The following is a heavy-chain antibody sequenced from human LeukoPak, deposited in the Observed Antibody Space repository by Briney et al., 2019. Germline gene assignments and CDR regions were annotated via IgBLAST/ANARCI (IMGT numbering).Heavy chain of an antibody. CDR3: AKEGGLRSSWSFDF. J-gene: IGHJ4*02. V-gene: IGHV3-30*02. CDR1: GFTFSSYG. D-gene: IGHD6-13*01. Sequence: GGSLRLSCAASGFTFSSYGMHWVRQAPGKGLEWVSFIRYDGTIKYYADSVKGRFTISRDNSKNTLYLQMNSLRVEDTAVYYCAKEGGLRSSWSFDFWGQGILVIVSS. CDR2: IRYDGTIK.